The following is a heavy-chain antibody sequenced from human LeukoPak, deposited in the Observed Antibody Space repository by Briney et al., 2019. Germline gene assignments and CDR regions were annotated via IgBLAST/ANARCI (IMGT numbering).Heavy chain of an antibody. Sequence: PSQTLSLTCTVSGGSISSGGYYWSWIRQHPGKGLEWIGYIYYSGSTDYNPSLKSRVTISVDTSKNQFSLKLSSVTAADTAVYYCGRGGYYFYYGMDVWDQRTTVTVSS. CDR1: GGSISSGGYY. V-gene: IGHV4-31*03. CDR2: IYYSGST. J-gene: IGHJ6*02. CDR3: GRGGYYFYYGMDV.